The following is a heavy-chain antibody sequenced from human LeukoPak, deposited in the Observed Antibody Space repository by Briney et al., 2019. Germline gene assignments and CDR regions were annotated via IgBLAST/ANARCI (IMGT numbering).Heavy chain of an antibody. CDR1: GYTFSSYY. J-gene: IGHJ4*02. Sequence: ASVTVSCKASGYTFSSYYMHWVRQAPGQGLEWMGIINPSIGSTSYAQKFQGRVTMTRDTSTSTVYMELSSLRSEDTAVYYCARGGTVTTTCLNYWGQGTLVTVSS. CDR2: INPSIGST. CDR3: ARGGTVTTTCLNY. D-gene: IGHD4-17*01. V-gene: IGHV1-46*01.